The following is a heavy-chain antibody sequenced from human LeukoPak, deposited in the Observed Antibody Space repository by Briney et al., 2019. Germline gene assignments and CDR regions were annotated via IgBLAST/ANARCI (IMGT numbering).Heavy chain of an antibody. D-gene: IGHD2-15*01. J-gene: IGHJ4*02. CDR3: ARGARYCSGGSCYDY. CDR1: GFTVSSNY. CDR2: IYSGGGT. Sequence: GGSLRLSCAASGFTVSSNYMSWVRQAPGQGLEWVSIIYSGGGTNYADSVKGGFTISRDNSKNTLFPQMNSLRAEDTAVYYCARGARYCSGGSCYDYWGQGTLVTVSS. V-gene: IGHV3-66*01.